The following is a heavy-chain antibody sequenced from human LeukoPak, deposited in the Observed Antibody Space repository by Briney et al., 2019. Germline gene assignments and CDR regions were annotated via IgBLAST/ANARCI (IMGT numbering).Heavy chain of an antibody. V-gene: IGHV3-23*01. CDR1: GFTFSSNS. J-gene: IGHJ4*02. CDR2: ISGSGDST. CDR3: TKWSGFGDD. D-gene: IGHD3-10*01. Sequence: GGSLRLSCAASGFTFSSNSMTWVRQTPGKGLEWVSGISGSGDSTFYADSVKGRFTISRGNSRNTLYLQMSSLRPEDTAVYYCTKWSGFGDDWGQGTLVTVSS.